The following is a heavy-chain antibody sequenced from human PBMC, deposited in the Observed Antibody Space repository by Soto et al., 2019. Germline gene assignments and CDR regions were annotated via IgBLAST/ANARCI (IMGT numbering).Heavy chain of an antibody. Sequence: SETLSLSCTVSGGSISSYYWSWIRQPPGKGLEWIGYIYYSGSTNYNPSPKSRVTISVDKSKNQFSLELRAVTAADTAVYYCATLPPRIVVVKTEIPTWGQGTLVTVSS. CDR3: ATLPPRIVVVKTEIPT. CDR1: GGSISSYY. D-gene: IGHD2-15*01. CDR2: IYYSGST. V-gene: IGHV4-59*12. J-gene: IGHJ5*02.